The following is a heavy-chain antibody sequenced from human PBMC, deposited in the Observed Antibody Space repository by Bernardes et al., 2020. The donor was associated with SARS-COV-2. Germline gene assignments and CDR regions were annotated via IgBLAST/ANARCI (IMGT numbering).Heavy chain of an antibody. CDR3: ARVDHTNLYFFDS. Sequence: VGSLILSCVTSGFTFSSYSMNWVRQAPGKGLEWVSSISTAGTYISYADSVRGRFTISRDNARNSLYLQMGSLRAEDTAVYYCARVDHTNLYFFDSWGQGTLVTVSS. CDR1: GFTFSSYS. V-gene: IGHV3-21*01. D-gene: IGHD2-8*01. CDR2: ISTAGTYI. J-gene: IGHJ4*02.